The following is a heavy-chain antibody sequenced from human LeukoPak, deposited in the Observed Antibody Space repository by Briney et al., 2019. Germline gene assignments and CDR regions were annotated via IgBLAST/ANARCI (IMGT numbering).Heavy chain of an antibody. D-gene: IGHD1-1*01. V-gene: IGHV3-74*01. CDR1: GFTFCSYW. Sequence: GGSLRLSCAASGFTFCSYWMHWVRQAPGKGLVWVSRINIDGGTTTYVDSVKGRFTISRDNAKNMLYLQMNSLRAEDTAVYYCARDPNGNWWFDPWGQGTLVTVSS. CDR3: ARDPNGNWWFDP. CDR2: INIDGGTT. J-gene: IGHJ5*02.